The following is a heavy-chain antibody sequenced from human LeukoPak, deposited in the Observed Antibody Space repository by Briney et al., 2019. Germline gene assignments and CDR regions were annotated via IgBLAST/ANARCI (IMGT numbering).Heavy chain of an antibody. V-gene: IGHV3-11*06. CDR3: ARARASGIAAAGD. D-gene: IGHD6-13*01. J-gene: IGHJ4*02. CDR2: ISSSSTYK. Sequence: GGSLRLSCAASGFTFSDYYMSWIRQAPGKGLEWVSSISSSSTYKYYADSVKGRFTISRDNAKNSLYLQMNSLRAEDTAMYYCARARASGIAAAGDWGQGTLVTVSS. CDR1: GFTFSDYY.